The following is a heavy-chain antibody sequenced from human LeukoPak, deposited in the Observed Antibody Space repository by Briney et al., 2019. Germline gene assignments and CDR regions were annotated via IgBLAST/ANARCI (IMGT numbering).Heavy chain of an antibody. CDR1: GYSFTSYW. J-gene: IGHJ4*02. D-gene: IGHD4-17*01. CDR2: IYPGDSDT. Sequence: GESLKISCKGSGYSFTSYWIGWVRQMPGKGLEWMGIIYPGDSDTRYSPSFQGQVTISADKSISTAYLQCSSLKASDTPMYYCARHGLHDYGDYDSLMGYWGQGTLVTVSS. V-gene: IGHV5-51*01. CDR3: ARHGLHDYGDYDSLMGY.